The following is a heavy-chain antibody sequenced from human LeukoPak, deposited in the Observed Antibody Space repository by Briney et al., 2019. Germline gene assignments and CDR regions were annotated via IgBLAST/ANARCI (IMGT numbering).Heavy chain of an antibody. Sequence: GGSLRLSCAASGITFSSHAMTWVRQAPGKGLEWVASIRNNGATTDYADSVKGRFTISRDNSKSTLYLQMNSLRAEDTAVYYCAKYSNGDYYFDYWGQGTLVTVSS. CDR1: GITFSSHA. V-gene: IGHV3-23*01. D-gene: IGHD4-17*01. J-gene: IGHJ4*02. CDR3: AKYSNGDYYFDY. CDR2: IRNNGATT.